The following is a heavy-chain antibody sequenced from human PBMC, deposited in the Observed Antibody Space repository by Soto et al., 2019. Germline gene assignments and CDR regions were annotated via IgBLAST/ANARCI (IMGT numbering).Heavy chain of an antibody. D-gene: IGHD6-25*01. CDR2: TYYSGST. CDR3: ARRMYSSVWPGGMDV. Sequence: SETLSLTCTVSGGSISSSTYYWGWVRQPPGKGLEWIGSTYYSGSTYYNPSLQSRVTISVDTSKNQFSLKLSFVTAADTAVYYCARRMYSSVWPGGMDVWGQGTTVTVSS. V-gene: IGHV4-39*01. CDR1: GGSISSSTYY. J-gene: IGHJ6*02.